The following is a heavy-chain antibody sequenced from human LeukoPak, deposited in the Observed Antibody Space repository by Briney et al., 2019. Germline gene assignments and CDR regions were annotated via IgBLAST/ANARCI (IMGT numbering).Heavy chain of an antibody. V-gene: IGHV1-46*01. CDR1: GYTFTSYY. D-gene: IGHD3-10*01. CDR2: INPSSGST. J-gene: IGHJ4*02. CDR3: ARGHAYYYGSSQFDY. Sequence: GASVKVSCKASGYTFTSYYMHWVRQAPGQGLEWMGIINPSSGSTSYAQKFQGRVTITADESTSTAYMELSSLRSEDTAVYYCARGHAYYYGSSQFDYWGQGTLVTVSS.